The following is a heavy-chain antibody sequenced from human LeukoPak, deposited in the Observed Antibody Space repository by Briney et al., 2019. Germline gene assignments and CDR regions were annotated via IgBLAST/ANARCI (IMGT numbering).Heavy chain of an antibody. V-gene: IGHV3-73*01. Sequence: GGSLRLSCAASGFTFSGSAIHWVRQASGKGLEWVGRIRNKVNNYATAYGASVKGRFTISRDDSKNTAYLQMNSLRAEDTAVYYCAKTRGEEQWLQPVDYWGQGTLVTVSS. CDR1: GFTFSGSA. CDR2: IRNKVNNYAT. CDR3: AKTRGEEQWLQPVDY. D-gene: IGHD6-19*01. J-gene: IGHJ4*02.